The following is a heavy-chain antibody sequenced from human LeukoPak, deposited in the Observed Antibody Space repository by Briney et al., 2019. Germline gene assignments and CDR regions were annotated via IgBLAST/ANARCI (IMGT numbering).Heavy chain of an antibody. Sequence: PGGSLRLSCAAPGFTFSSYSMNWVRQAPGKGLEWVSSISSSSSYIYYADSVKGRFTISRDNAKNSLYLQMNSLRAEDTAVYYCARGIYSYGYRGTDYWGQGTLVTVSS. CDR3: ARGIYSYGYRGTDY. CDR2: ISSSSSYI. J-gene: IGHJ4*02. D-gene: IGHD5-18*01. CDR1: GFTFSSYS. V-gene: IGHV3-21*01.